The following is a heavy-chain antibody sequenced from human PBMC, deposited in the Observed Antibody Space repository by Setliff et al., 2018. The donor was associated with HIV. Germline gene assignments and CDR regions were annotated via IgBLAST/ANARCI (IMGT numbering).Heavy chain of an antibody. CDR3: ARDAPAEYYDFWSGYILWDV. J-gene: IGHJ6*04. D-gene: IGHD3-3*01. Sequence: GASVKVSCKASGYTFTSYDINWVRQATGQGLEWMGWMNPNSGNTGYAQKFQGRVTMTRNTSISTAYMELSSLRSEDTAVYYCARDAPAEYYDFWSGYILWDVWGKGTTVTVTS. CDR1: GYTFTSYD. V-gene: IGHV1-8*02. CDR2: MNPNSGNT.